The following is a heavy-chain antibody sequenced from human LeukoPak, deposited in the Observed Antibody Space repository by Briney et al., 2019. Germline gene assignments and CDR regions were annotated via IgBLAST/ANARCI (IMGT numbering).Heavy chain of an antibody. CDR1: GFTFSSYS. D-gene: IGHD1-26*01. CDR3: AREAFIVGGSFVY. Sequence: PGGSLRLSCAASGFTFSSYSMNWVRQAPGKGLEWVSSISSSSSYIYYADSVKGRFTISRDNAKNSLYLQMNSLRAEDTAVYYCAREAFIVGGSFVYWGQGTLVTVSS. J-gene: IGHJ4*02. V-gene: IGHV3-21*01. CDR2: ISSSSSYI.